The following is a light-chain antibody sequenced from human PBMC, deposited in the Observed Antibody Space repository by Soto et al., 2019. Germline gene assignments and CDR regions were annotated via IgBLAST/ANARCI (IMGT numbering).Light chain of an antibody. CDR2: EVS. Sequence: QSLLTQPASVSVSPGQSITISCTGTSSDVGGYNYVSWYQQHPGKAPKLMIYEVSNRPSGVSNRFSGSKSGNTASLTISGLQAEDEADYYCSSYTSSSTYVFGTGTKVTAL. CDR3: SSYTSSSTYV. CDR1: SSDVGGYNY. V-gene: IGLV2-14*01. J-gene: IGLJ1*01.